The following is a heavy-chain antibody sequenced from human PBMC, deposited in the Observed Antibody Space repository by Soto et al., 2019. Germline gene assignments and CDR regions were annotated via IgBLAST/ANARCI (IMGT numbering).Heavy chain of an antibody. Sequence: ASVKVSCKASGYTFTDYNINWVRQAPGQGLKWMGWMTADNGKTNYAQTLQGRVTMTSDTSTSTAYMELRSLTSDDTAVYYCARGVRPITGRADGKAPLDLWGQGTLVTVSA. CDR3: ARGVRPITGRADGKAPLDL. CDR2: MTADNGKT. J-gene: IGHJ4*02. D-gene: IGHD3-10*01. V-gene: IGHV1-18*01. CDR1: GYTFTDYN.